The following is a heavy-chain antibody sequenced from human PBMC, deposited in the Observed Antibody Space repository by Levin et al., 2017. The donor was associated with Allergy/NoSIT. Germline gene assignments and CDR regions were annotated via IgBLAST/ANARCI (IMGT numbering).Heavy chain of an antibody. Sequence: CVESGFTFSLSFLSWVRQAPGKGLEWVANIKQDGSEKYYVDSVKGRFTISRAPAKNSLYLQMNSLRAEDTAVYYCARAGRGDWGQGTLVTVSS. CDR1: GFTFSLSF. CDR3: ARAGRGD. V-gene: IGHV3-7*01. J-gene: IGHJ4*02. D-gene: IGHD1-26*01. CDR2: IKQDGSEK.